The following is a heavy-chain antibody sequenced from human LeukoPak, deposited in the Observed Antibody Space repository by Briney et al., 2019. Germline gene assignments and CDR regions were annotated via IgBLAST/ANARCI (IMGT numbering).Heavy chain of an antibody. CDR1: GYSISSGYY. D-gene: IGHD6-19*01. CDR2: IYHSGST. V-gene: IGHV4-38-2*02. CDR3: ASYGSGWYADY. J-gene: IGHJ4*02. Sequence: PSETLSLTCTVSGYSISSGYYWGWIRQPPGKGLEWIGNIYHSGSTYYNPSLKSRVTISVDTSKNQFSLKLNSVTAADTAVYYCASYGSGWYADYWGQGTLVTVSS.